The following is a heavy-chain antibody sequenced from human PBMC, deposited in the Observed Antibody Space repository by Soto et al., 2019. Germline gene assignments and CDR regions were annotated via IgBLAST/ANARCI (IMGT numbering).Heavy chain of an antibody. J-gene: IGHJ6*02. D-gene: IGHD3-16*01. CDR2: ISAYNGNT. V-gene: IGHV1-18*04. CDR3: ASAARGGHYYYYYGMDV. Sequence: GASVKVSCKASGYTFTSYGISCVRQAPGQGLEWMGWISAYNGNTNYAQKLQGRVTMTTDTSTSTAYMELRSLRSDDTAVYYCASAARGGHYYYYYGMDVWGQGTTVTVSS. CDR1: GYTFTSYG.